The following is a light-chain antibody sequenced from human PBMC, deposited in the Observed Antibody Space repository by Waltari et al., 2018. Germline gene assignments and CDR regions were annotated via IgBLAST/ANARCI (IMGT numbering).Light chain of an antibody. V-gene: IGKV1-5*03. CDR1: QYVKNN. J-gene: IGKJ4*01. CDR2: KAS. CDR3: QEYDSLPIT. Sequence: DIQMTQSPSTLPASVGDRVTITCRASQYVKNNLAGFQQKPGKAPKVLIHKASRLESGVPSRFSGSGFGTEFILSISSLQPDDFATYYCQEYDSLPITFGGGTKVEIK.